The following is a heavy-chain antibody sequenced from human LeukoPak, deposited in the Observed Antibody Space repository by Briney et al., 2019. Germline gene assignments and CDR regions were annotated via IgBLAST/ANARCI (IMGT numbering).Heavy chain of an antibody. V-gene: IGHV3-23*01. D-gene: IGHD6-13*01. CDR2: ISGSGGST. CDR3: AKGVVRYSSSWYNAFDI. CDR1: GFTFSSYA. J-gene: IGHJ3*02. Sequence: GGSLRLSCAASGFTFSSYAMSWVRQAPGKGLEWVSAISGSGGSTYYADSVKGRFTISRDNSKNTLYLQMNSLRAEDTAVYYCAKGVVRYSSSWYNAFDIWGQGTMVTVSS.